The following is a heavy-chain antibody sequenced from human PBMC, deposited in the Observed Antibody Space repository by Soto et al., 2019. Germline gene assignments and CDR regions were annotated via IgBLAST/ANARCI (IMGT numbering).Heavy chain of an antibody. Sequence: ASVQVSCKASGYTFTNFGVTWVRRAPGQWLEWMGWISAYTDTPNYAQKFQGRVTMTIDTSTSTAYMDLRSLTSDDRAVYYCQRLIPGVEAWLDTWGQGTLVTVSS. CDR2: ISAYTDTP. CDR3: QRLIPGVEAWLDT. D-gene: IGHD2-2*01. CDR1: GYTFTNFG. J-gene: IGHJ5*02. V-gene: IGHV1-18*01.